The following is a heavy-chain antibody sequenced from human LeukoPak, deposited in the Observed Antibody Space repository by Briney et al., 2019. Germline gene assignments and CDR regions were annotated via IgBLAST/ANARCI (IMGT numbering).Heavy chain of an antibody. CDR2: IYWDDDE. V-gene: IGHV2-5*02. D-gene: IGHD6-19*01. CDR3: AHTRSGWNPNLFDY. J-gene: IGHJ4*02. CDR1: GCSLSTNTEG. Sequence: KESGPTLVNPTQTLTLTCTFSGCSLSTNTEGVGWIRQPPGKALEWLALIYWDDDERYSPSLKGRLTITKDTSKNQVVLTMTNMDPVDTATYYCAHTRSGWNPNLFDYWGQGTLVTVSS.